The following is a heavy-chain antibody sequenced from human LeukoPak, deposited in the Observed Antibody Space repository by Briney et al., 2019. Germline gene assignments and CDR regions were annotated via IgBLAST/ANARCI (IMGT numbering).Heavy chain of an antibody. CDR1: GGTFSSYA. D-gene: IGHD7-27*01. V-gene: IGHV1-69*04. Sequence: SVKVSCKASGGTFSSYAISWVRQAPGQGLEWMGRIIPILGIANYAQKFQGRVTITADKSTSTAYMELSSLRSEDTAVYYCARGQLGTGGFDYWGQGTLVTVSS. J-gene: IGHJ4*02. CDR2: IIPILGIA. CDR3: ARGQLGTGGFDY.